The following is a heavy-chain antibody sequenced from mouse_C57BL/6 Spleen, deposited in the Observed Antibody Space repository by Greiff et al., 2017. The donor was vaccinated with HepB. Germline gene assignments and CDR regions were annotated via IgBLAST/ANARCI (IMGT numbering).Heavy chain of an antibody. CDR1: GYSITSGYY. CDR3: AREGTNYGNSWFAY. V-gene: IGHV3-6*01. J-gene: IGHJ3*01. D-gene: IGHD2-1*01. CDR2: ISYDGSN. Sequence: ESGPGLVKPSQSLSLTCSVTGYSITSGYYWNWIRQFPGNKLEWMGYISYDGSNNYNPSLKNRISITRDTSKNQFFLKLNSVTTEDTATYYCAREGTNYGNSWFAYWGQGTLVTVSA.